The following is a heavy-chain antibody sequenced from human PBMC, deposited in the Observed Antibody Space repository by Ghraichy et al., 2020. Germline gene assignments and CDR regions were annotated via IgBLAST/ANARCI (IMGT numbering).Heavy chain of an antibody. Sequence: SETLSLTCIVSGGSISSYYWGWIRQPPGKGLEWIGYISDSGSPNYNPSLKGRVTISLDASTRQFFLNLRSMTAADTAVYYCAGRNRYSGSYSYWGQGTLVSVSS. CDR2: ISDSGSP. V-gene: IGHV4-59*08. J-gene: IGHJ4*02. D-gene: IGHD1-26*01. CDR1: GGSISSYY. CDR3: AGRNRYSGSYSY.